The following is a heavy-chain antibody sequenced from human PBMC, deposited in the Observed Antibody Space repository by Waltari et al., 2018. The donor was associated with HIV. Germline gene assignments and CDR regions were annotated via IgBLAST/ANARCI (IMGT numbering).Heavy chain of an antibody. J-gene: IGHJ4*02. CDR2: ISRSGNRT. D-gene: IGHD6-19*01. CDR1: GFAFTDSY. Sequence: QMQLVESGGRLVKPGGSLRLSCAASGFAFTDSYMTWVRQPPGKGLEFVAYISRSGNRTYYAESVRGRFNISRDNAAKFLYLQMDSLRVDDTATYYCARGRQWLAFDFWGQGNVVAVSS. V-gene: IGHV3-11*01. CDR3: ARGRQWLAFDF.